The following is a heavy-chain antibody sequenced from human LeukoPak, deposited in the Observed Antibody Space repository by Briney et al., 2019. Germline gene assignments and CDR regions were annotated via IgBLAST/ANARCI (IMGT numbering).Heavy chain of an antibody. J-gene: IGHJ3*02. CDR3: ARDFDGGLRYFVWLLSLDAFDI. V-gene: IGHV1-18*01. D-gene: IGHD3-9*01. Sequence: ASVKVSCKASGYTFTSYGISWVRQAPGQGLEWMGWISAYNGNTNYAQKLQGRVTMTTDTSTSTAYMELRSLRSDDTAVYYCARDFDGGLRYFVWLLSLDAFDIWGQGIMVTVSS. CDR1: GYTFTSYG. CDR2: ISAYNGNT.